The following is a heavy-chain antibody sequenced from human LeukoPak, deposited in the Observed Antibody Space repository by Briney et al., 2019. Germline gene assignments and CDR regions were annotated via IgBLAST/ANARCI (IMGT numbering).Heavy chain of an antibody. J-gene: IGHJ4*02. Sequence: PSETLSLTCTVSGYPISNSYYWGWIRQPPGKGLEWIGSIYHSGNTYYNPSLKSRITISVDTSKNQFSLKLSSVTAADTAVYYCARAGYGDSDFDYWGQGILVTVSS. V-gene: IGHV4-38-2*02. CDR1: GYPISNSYY. CDR3: ARAGYGDSDFDY. CDR2: IYHSGNT. D-gene: IGHD4-17*01.